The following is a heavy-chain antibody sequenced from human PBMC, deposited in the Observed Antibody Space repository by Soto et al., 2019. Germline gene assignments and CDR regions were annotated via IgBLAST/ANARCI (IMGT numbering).Heavy chain of an antibody. CDR3: ARGEKGGRITMVRGVIIPYFDY. Sequence: PSETLSLTCAVYGGSFSGYYWSWIRQPPGKGLEWIGEINHSGSTNYNPSLKSRVTISVDTSKNQFSLKLSSVTAADTAVYYCARGEKGGRITMVRGVIIPYFDYWGQGTLVTVSS. CDR2: INHSGST. D-gene: IGHD3-10*01. J-gene: IGHJ4*02. V-gene: IGHV4-34*01. CDR1: GGSFSGYY.